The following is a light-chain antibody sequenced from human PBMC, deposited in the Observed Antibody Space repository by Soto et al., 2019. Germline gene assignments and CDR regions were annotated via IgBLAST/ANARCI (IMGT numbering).Light chain of an antibody. CDR2: EVT. V-gene: IGLV2-8*01. CDR1: SSDVGRYNY. Sequence: QFVLTQSPSAPGSPGQSVPISCTGTSSDVGRYNYVSWYQQHPGKAPKLMIYEVTKRPSGVPDRFSGSKSGNTASLIVSGLQAEDEADYFCTSYADSKYVFGTGTKVTVL. J-gene: IGLJ1*01. CDR3: TSYADSKYV.